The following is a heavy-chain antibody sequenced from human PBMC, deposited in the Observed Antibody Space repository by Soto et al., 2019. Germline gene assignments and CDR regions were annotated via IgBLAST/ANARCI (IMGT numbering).Heavy chain of an antibody. V-gene: IGHV3-7*01. CDR2: IKPDGSGG. CDR1: GFTLSSYW. J-gene: IGHJ3*02. D-gene: IGHD2-2*03. CDR3: VIVLDVEVTRGRFYDAFDI. Sequence: GGSLRLSCAASGFTLSSYWMIWVRQAPGKGLEWVANIKPDGSGGNYVDSVKGRFTVSGDNAKNSLFLQMNGLRVEDTAVYFCVIVLDVEVTRGRFYDAFDIWGQGTMVTVSS.